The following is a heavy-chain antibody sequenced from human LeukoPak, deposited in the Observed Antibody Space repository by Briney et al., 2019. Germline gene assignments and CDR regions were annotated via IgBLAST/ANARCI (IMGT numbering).Heavy chain of an antibody. CDR1: GFTFSSYE. CDR3: ARREVTTWYDAFDI. J-gene: IGHJ3*02. CDR2: ISSSGSTI. Sequence: PGGSLRLSCAASGFTFSSYEMNWVRQAPGKGLEWVSYISSSGSTIYYADSVKGRFTISRDNAKNSLYLQMNSLRAEDTAVYYCARREVTTWYDAFDIRGQGTMVTVSS. D-gene: IGHD4-17*01. V-gene: IGHV3-48*03.